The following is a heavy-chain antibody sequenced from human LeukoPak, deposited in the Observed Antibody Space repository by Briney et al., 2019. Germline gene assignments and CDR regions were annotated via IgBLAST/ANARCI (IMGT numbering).Heavy chain of an antibody. D-gene: IGHD3-9*01. CDR3: ARERYFSFDY. CDR2: ISYDGSNK. Sequence: GSLRLSCAASGFTFSSYSMNWVRQAPGKGLEWVAVISYDGSNKYYADSVKGRFTISRDNSKNTLYLQMNSLRAEDTAVYYCARERYFSFDYWGQGTLVTVSS. J-gene: IGHJ4*02. CDR1: GFTFSSYS. V-gene: IGHV3-30*03.